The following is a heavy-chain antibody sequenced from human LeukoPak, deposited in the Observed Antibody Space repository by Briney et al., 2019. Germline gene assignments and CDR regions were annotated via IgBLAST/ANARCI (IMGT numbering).Heavy chain of an antibody. V-gene: IGHV3-74*03. CDR3: ARSFGGDGSGTYYIFAFDI. J-gene: IGHJ3*02. CDR1: GFTFSSYW. CDR2: INSDGSST. D-gene: IGHD3-10*01. Sequence: GGSLRLSCVASGFTFSSYWTHWVRQTPEKGLVWVSRINSDGSSTTYADSVKGRFTVSKDNAKNTLYLQMNSLRAEDTAVYYCARSFGGDGSGTYYIFAFDIWGQGTMVTVSS.